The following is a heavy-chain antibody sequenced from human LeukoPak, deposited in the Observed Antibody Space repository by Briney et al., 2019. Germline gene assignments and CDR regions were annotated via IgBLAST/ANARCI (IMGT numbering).Heavy chain of an antibody. CDR3: ASDPGDMPSNAFDI. CDR2: IWYDGSNK. J-gene: IGHJ3*02. Sequence: GGSLRLSCAASGFTFSSYGMHWVRQAPGKGLEWVAVIWYDGSNKYYADSVKGRFTISRGNSKNTLYLQMNSLRAEDTAVYYCASDPGDMPSNAFDIWGQGTMVTVSS. V-gene: IGHV3-33*01. D-gene: IGHD2-2*01. CDR1: GFTFSSYG.